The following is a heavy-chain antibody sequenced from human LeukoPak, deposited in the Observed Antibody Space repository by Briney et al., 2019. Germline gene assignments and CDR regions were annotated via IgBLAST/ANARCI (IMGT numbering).Heavy chain of an antibody. V-gene: IGHV3-23*01. Sequence: GGSLRLSCAASGFTFNSYNMSWVRQAPGKGLEWVSAISGSGGSTYYADSVKGRFTISRDNSKNTLYLQMNSLRAEDTAVYYCAKVAYCGGDCYGGYYYYYYTDVWGKGTTVTVSS. CDR2: ISGSGGST. J-gene: IGHJ6*03. CDR3: AKVAYCGGDCYGGYYYYYYTDV. CDR1: GFTFNSYN. D-gene: IGHD2-21*01.